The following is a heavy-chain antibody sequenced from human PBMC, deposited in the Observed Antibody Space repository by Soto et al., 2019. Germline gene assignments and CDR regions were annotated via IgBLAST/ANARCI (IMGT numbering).Heavy chain of an antibody. CDR1: GLTFSSYW. CDR3: ARDPLGELSRYDY. Sequence: GGFLRLFCAPSGLTFSSYWMHWVRQAPGKGLVWVSRINSDGSSTSYADSVKGRFTISRDNAKNTLYLQMNSLRAEDTTVYSCARDPLGELSRYDYWGQGTLVTVSS. CDR2: INSDGSST. D-gene: IGHD3-16*02. V-gene: IGHV3-74*01. J-gene: IGHJ4*02.